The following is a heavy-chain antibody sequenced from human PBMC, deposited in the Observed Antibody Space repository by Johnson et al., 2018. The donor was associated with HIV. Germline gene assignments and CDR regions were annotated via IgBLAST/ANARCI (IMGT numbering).Heavy chain of an antibody. CDR2: INWNGGIT. D-gene: IGHD3-10*01. J-gene: IGHJ3*02. Sequence: VQLVDSGGRVVRPGGSLRLSCAASGFTFDNYGMNWVRQAPGKGLEWVSGINWNGGITGYTDSVKGRFTITRDNAKNSVYLQMNSLRADDTACYYCARDKYGVPSGTFDIWGQGTMVTVSS. CDR3: ARDKYGVPSGTFDI. CDR1: GFTFDNYG. V-gene: IGHV3-20*04.